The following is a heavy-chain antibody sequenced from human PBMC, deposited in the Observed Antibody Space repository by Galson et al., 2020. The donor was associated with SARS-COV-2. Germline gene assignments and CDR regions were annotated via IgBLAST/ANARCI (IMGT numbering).Heavy chain of an antibody. Sequence: SETLSLTCAVSGGSISSSNWWCWVRQPPGKGLEWIGDIYHSGSTNYNPSLKSRVTISVDKSKNQFSLKLSSVTAADTAVYYGASVLWSGYYFDYWGQGTLVTVSS. J-gene: IGHJ4*02. CDR3: ASVLWSGYYFDY. CDR2: IYHSGST. V-gene: IGHV4-4*02. CDR1: GGSISSSNW. D-gene: IGHD3-3*01.